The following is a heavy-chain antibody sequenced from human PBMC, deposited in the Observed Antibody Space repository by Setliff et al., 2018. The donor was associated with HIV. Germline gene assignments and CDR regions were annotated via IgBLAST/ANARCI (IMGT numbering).Heavy chain of an antibody. CDR1: GGTFSNYA. J-gene: IGHJ2*01. CDR3: ARDDHYYDSGSFFSDWYFDL. V-gene: IGHV1-69*13. CDR2: IIPIFGST. D-gene: IGHD3-10*01. Sequence: SVKVSCKASGGTFSNYAISWVRQAPGQGLEWMGGIIPIFGSTKYAQKFQDRVTITADESTYTADMELSSLRSDDTAVYYCARDDHYYDSGSFFSDWYFDLWGRGTLVTVSS.